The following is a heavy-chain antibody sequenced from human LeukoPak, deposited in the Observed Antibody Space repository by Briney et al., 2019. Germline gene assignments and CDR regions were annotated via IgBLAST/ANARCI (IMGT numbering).Heavy chain of an antibody. CDR2: IYYSGST. J-gene: IGHJ4*02. CDR3: ARDGGAAAGLFDY. Sequence: SETLSLTCTVPGGSISSGGYYWSWIRQHPGKGLEWIGYIYYSGSTYYNPSLKSRVTISVDTSKNQFSLKLSSVTAADTAVYYCARDGGAAAGLFDYWGQGTLVTVSS. V-gene: IGHV4-31*03. CDR1: GGSISSGGYY. D-gene: IGHD6-13*01.